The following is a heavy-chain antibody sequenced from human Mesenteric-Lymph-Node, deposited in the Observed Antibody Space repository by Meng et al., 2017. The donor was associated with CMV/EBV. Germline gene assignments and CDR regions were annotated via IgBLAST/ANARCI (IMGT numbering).Heavy chain of an antibody. D-gene: IGHD4/OR15-4a*01. V-gene: IGHV1-2*02. CDR3: ARQSDYGGNYYYFDY. Sequence: ASVKVSCKASGGTFSSYAISWVRQAPGQGLEWMGWINPNSGGTNLAQKFQGRVTLTTDTSTNTAYMDLYSLRSDDTAVYYCARQSDYGGNYYYFDYWGQGALVTVSS. CDR2: INPNSGGT. J-gene: IGHJ4*02. CDR1: GGTFSSYA.